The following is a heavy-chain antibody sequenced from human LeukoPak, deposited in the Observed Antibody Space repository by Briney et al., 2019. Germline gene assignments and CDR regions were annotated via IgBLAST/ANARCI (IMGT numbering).Heavy chain of an antibody. CDR1: GGSISSYY. CDR2: IYTSGST. CDR3: ARGSMVRGVIITFDI. Sequence: SETLSLTCTVSGGSISSYYWSWIRQPAGKGLEWIGRIYTSGSTNYNPSLKSRVTMSVDTSKNQFSLKLRSVTAADTAVYYCARGSMVRGVIITFDIWGQGTMVTVSS. J-gene: IGHJ3*02. V-gene: IGHV4-4*07. D-gene: IGHD3-10*01.